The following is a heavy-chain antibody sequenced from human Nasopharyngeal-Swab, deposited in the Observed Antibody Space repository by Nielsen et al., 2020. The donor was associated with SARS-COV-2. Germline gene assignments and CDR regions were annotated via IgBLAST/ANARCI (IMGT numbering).Heavy chain of an antibody. J-gene: IGHJ5*02. CDR1: GVSITSQY. Sequence: SETMSLTCTVSGVSITSQYWSWIRQPPGEGLEWLGYIPHNSRTSYNPSLKGRVTLFMDTSKNQFSLRLRSVTTADTDVYYCAKEGATRWFDPWSQGTLVTVSS. CDR2: IPHNSRT. D-gene: IGHD1-26*01. CDR3: AKEGATRWFDP. V-gene: IGHV4-59*11.